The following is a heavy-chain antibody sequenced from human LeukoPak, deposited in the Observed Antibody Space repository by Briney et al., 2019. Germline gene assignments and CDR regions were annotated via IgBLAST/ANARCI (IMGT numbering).Heavy chain of an antibody. D-gene: IGHD3-22*01. CDR1: GFTFSSYA. Sequence: GGSLRLSCAASGFTFSSYAMSWVRQAPGKGLEWVSAISGSGGSTYYADSVKGRFTISRDNSKNTLYLQMNSLRAEDTAVYYCAKDPKVVITTISPFDYWGQGTLVTVSS. CDR2: ISGSGGST. CDR3: AKDPKVVITTISPFDY. V-gene: IGHV3-23*01. J-gene: IGHJ4*02.